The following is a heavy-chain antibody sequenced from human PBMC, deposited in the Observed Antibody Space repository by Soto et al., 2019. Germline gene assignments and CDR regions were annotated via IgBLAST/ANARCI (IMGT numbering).Heavy chain of an antibody. V-gene: IGHV1-69*12. CDR3: ATDRTRVGTYSGNSLDY. D-gene: IGHD4-4*01. J-gene: IGHJ4*02. CDR2: IIPIFGTT. CDR1: GGSCSNHV. Sequence: QVQLVQSAAEVRRPGSSVKVSCKASGGSCSNHVINWVRQAPGQGLDWLGEIIPIFGTTNYAQEFRGRVTFTADETTTTAYIDLSGLRSDDTAVYYCATDRTRVGTYSGNSLDYWGQGRLGTVSP.